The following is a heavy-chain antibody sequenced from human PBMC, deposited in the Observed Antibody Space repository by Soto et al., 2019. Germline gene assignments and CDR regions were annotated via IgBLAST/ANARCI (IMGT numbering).Heavy chain of an antibody. CDR1: GGSISSGGYS. Sequence: PSETLSLTCAVSGGSISSGGYSWSWIRQPPGKGLEWIGYIYYSGSTYYNPSLKSRVTISVDTSKNQFSLKLSSVTAADTAVYYCARSHEVVTRRGHAFDIWGQGTMVTVSS. V-gene: IGHV4-30-4*08. D-gene: IGHD3-22*01. CDR2: IYYSGST. CDR3: ARSHEVVTRRGHAFDI. J-gene: IGHJ3*02.